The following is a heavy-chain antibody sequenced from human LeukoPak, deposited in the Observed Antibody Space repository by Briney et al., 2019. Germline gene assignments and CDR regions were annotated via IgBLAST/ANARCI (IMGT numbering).Heavy chain of an antibody. CDR2: ISSSSSYI. CDR1: GFTFSSYS. V-gene: IGHV3-21*01. J-gene: IGHJ4*02. D-gene: IGHD5-18*01. CDR3: ARGRGYSYGYVY. Sequence: GGSLRLSCAASGFTFSSYSMNWVRQAPGKGLEWVSYISSSSSYIYYADSVKGRFTISRDNAKNSLYLQMNSLRAEDTAVYYCARGRGYSYGYVYWGQGTLVTVSS.